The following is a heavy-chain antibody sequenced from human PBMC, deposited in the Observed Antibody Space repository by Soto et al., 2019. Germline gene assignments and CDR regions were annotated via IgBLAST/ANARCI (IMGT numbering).Heavy chain of an antibody. CDR3: AREAGIAVSGKGVNWFDP. Sequence: QVQLVQSGAEVKKPGSSVKVSCKSSGGTFSSYAISWVRQAPGQGLEWMGGIIPIFGTTNYAQKFQGRVTITADESTSTAYMELSSLRSEDSAVYYCAREAGIAVSGKGVNWFDPWGQGTLVTVSS. CDR1: GGTFSSYA. D-gene: IGHD6-19*01. J-gene: IGHJ5*02. V-gene: IGHV1-69*12. CDR2: IIPIFGTT.